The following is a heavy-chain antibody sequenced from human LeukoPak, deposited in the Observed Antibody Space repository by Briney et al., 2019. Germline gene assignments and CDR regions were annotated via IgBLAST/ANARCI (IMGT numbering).Heavy chain of an antibody. CDR3: VRGFLGLNGGV. J-gene: IGHJ6*02. D-gene: IGHD1-26*01. CDR1: GGSFSGYY. V-gene: IGHV4-34*01. CDR2: INHNGST. Sequence: SETLSLTCGVSGGSFSGYYCNWIRQASGKGLEWIGEINHNGSTSSNPSLKSRVTMSVDTSKSRFSLKLNSATAADTAVYYCVRGFLGLNGGVWGQGTTVTVSS.